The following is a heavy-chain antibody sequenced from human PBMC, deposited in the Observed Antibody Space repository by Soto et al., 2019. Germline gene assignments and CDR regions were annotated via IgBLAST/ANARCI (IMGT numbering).Heavy chain of an antibody. J-gene: IGHJ6*02. CDR1: GYSFTDYH. CDR3: ARGHSTDCSNGVCSFFYNHEMDV. CDR2: INPKSGGT. V-gene: IGHV1-2*04. D-gene: IGHD2-8*01. Sequence: ASVKVSCKASGYSFTDYHIHWVRQAPGQGLGWLGRINPKSGGTSTAQKFQGWVTMTRDRSISTVYMELTRLRSDDTAVYFCARGHSTDCSNGVCSFFYNHEMDVWGQGTAVTVSS.